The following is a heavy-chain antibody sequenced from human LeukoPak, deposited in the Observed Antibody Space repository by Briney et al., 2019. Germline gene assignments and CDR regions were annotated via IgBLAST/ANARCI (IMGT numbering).Heavy chain of an antibody. J-gene: IGHJ4*02. D-gene: IGHD3-22*01. CDR2: ISWNSGSI. CDR1: GFTFDDYA. Sequence: SGGSLRLSCAASGFTFDDYAMHWVRQAPGKGLEWVSGISWNSGSIGYADSVKGRFTISRDNAKNSLYLQMNSLRAEDTALYYCAKWDSSGYYLDYWGQGTLVTVSS. CDR3: AKWDSSGYYLDY. V-gene: IGHV3-9*01.